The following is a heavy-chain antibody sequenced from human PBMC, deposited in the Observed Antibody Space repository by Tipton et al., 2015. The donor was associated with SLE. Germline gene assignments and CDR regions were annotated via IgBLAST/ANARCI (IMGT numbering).Heavy chain of an antibody. Sequence: PGLVKPSQTLSLTCGISGDSVSSNSAAWNWVRQSPSGGLEWLGRTYFRSKWTNEYAVFVQSRITIRSDTSKNQFSLQLNSVIPEDSAVYYCARDPHYCQSCMDVWGQGTTVTVSS. CDR1: GDSVSSNSAA. D-gene: IGHD2-15*01. V-gene: IGHV6-1*01. CDR2: TYFRSKWTN. CDR3: ARDPHYCQSCMDV. J-gene: IGHJ6*02.